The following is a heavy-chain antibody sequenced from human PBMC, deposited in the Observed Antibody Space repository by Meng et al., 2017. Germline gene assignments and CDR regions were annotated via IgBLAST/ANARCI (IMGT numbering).Heavy chain of an antibody. CDR2: IIPIFGTA. J-gene: IGHJ4*02. V-gene: IGHV1-69*06. Sequence: ADFKRPGSLVQASAKAIGGTFTSYAISWVRQSPGQALGWMGGIIPIFGTANYAQKFQGRVTITADKSTSTAYMELSSLRSEDTAVYYCARARGSSGYYAFDYWGQGTLVTVSS. D-gene: IGHD3-22*01. CDR1: GGTFTSYA. CDR3: ARARGSSGYYAFDY.